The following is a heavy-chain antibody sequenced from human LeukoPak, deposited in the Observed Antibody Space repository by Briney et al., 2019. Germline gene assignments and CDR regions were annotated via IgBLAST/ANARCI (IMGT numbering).Heavy chain of an antibody. Sequence: ASVKVSCKASGGTFSSYAISWVRQAPGQGLEWMGGIIPIFGTANYAQKFQGRVTITTDESTSTAYMELRSLRSEDTAVYYCARAPGSYGSGIDYWGQGTLVTVSA. CDR1: GGTFSSYA. V-gene: IGHV1-69*05. D-gene: IGHD3-10*01. CDR2: IIPIFGTA. CDR3: ARAPGSYGSGIDY. J-gene: IGHJ4*02.